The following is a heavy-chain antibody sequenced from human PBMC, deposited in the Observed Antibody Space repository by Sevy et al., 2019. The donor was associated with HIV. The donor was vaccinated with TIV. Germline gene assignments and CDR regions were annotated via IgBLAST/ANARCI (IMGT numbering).Heavy chain of an antibody. CDR1: GYTFTGYY. D-gene: IGHD3-22*01. CDR3: ARVSYDSSGYGGDYFDY. CDR2: INPNSGGT. J-gene: IGHJ4*02. V-gene: IGHV1-2*04. Sequence: ASVKVSCKASGYTFTGYYMHWVRQAPGQGLEWMGWINPNSGGTNYAQKFQGWVTMTRDTSISTAYMELSRLRSDDTAVYYCARVSYDSSGYGGDYFDYWGQGTLVTVSS.